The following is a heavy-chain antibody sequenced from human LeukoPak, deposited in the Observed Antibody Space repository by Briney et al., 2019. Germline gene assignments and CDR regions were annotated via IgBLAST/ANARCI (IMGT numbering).Heavy chain of an antibody. D-gene: IGHD6-6*01. CDR3: ARIGRPAAFDI. V-gene: IGHV3-11*01. J-gene: IGHJ3*02. CDR1: GFTFSDYY. CDR2: ITSSGSTI. Sequence: GGSLRLSCAASGFTFSDYYMSWIRQAPGKGLEWVSYITSSGSTIYYADSMKGRFTISRDDAKHSLFLQLDSLRAEDTAVYYCARIGRPAAFDIWGQGTLVIVSS.